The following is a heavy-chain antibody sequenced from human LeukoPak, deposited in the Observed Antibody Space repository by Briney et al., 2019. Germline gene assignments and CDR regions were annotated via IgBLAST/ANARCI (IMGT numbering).Heavy chain of an antibody. D-gene: IGHD2-15*01. V-gene: IGHV3-33*01. CDR2: IWYDGSNK. CDR1: GFTFSSYG. CDR3: ARVKDCSGGSCHSFDY. J-gene: IGHJ4*02. Sequence: SGGSLRLSCAASGFTFSSYGMYWVRQAPGKGLEWVAVIWYDGSNKYYADSVKGRFTISRDNSKNTLYLKMNSLRAEDTAVYYCARVKDCSGGSCHSFDYWGQGTLVTVSS.